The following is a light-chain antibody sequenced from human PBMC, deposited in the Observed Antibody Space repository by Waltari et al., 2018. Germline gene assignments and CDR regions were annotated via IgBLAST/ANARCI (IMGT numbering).Light chain of an antibody. CDR1: RSNIGSNS. V-gene: IGLV1-44*01. CDR3: AARDAILNGWV. CDR2: SNN. J-gene: IGLJ3*02. Sequence: QSVLTQPPSASGTPGQRVAISCSGTRSNIGSNSVHWYQQLPGTAPKLLTHSNNQRPSGVPDRFSGSKSGTSASLAIRGLQSEYEAHYYCAARDAILNGWVFGGGTKLTVL.